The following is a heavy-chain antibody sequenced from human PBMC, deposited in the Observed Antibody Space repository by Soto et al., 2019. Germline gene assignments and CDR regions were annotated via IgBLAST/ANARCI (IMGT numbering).Heavy chain of an antibody. D-gene: IGHD3-22*01. CDR3: TRSIPLNYYDSSGSPDY. J-gene: IGHJ4*02. CDR2: IRSKAYGGTT. Sequence: GGSLRLSFTASGFTFGDYAMSWFRQAPGKGLEWVVFIRSKAYGGTTEYAASVKGRFTISRDDSKGIAYLQMNSLKTEETAVYYCTRSIPLNYYDSSGSPDYGGQGTLVTVSS. CDR1: GFTFGDYA. V-gene: IGHV3-49*03.